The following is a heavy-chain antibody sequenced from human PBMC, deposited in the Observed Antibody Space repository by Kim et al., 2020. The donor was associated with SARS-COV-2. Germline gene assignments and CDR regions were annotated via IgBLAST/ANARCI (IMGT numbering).Heavy chain of an antibody. D-gene: IGHD2-21*02. V-gene: IGHV3-30-3*01. CDR2: ILYDGTNK. J-gene: IGHJ4*02. CDR1: GFTFSPYP. Sequence: GGSLRLSCAASGFTFSPYPMHWVRQAPGEGLEWVAVILYDGTNKYYADSVKGRFTISRDNSKNTLYLQMNSLRAEDTAVYYCARVTGIVGAAHFDYWGQGALVTVSS. CDR3: ARVTGIVGAAHFDY.